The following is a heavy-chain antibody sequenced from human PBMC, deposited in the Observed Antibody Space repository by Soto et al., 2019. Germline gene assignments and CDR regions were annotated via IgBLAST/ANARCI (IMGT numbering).Heavy chain of an antibody. V-gene: IGHV1-18*01. CDR1: GYTFTSFG. CDR2: ISAYNGNT. CDR3: ARDPLTRYCSGPSCYLGYAFDI. D-gene: IGHD2-2*01. J-gene: IGHJ3*02. Sequence: QVQLVQSGAEVKKPGASVKVSCKASGYTFTSFGISWVRQAPRQGLEWMGWISAYNGNTKYAQKFQGRVTITTDTATSTACMELRSLRSDDTAVYYCARDPLTRYCSGPSCYLGYAFDIWGQGTMVTVS.